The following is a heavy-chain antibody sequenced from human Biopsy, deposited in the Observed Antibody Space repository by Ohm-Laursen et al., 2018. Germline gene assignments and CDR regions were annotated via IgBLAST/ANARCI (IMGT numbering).Heavy chain of an antibody. V-gene: IGHV1-2*02. CDR1: AYSFGDHR. CDR2: IDPKSGGT. CDR3: ARELGDFWGGRQFDF. Sequence: SVKVSCKAPAYSFGDHRIHWVRQAPGQGLEWMGWIDPKSGGTNYAQKFQGRVTMTRDTSISTTYMELRRLTSDDTAVFYCARELGDFWGGRQFDFWGQGTLVTVSS. J-gene: IGHJ5*01. D-gene: IGHD3-3*01.